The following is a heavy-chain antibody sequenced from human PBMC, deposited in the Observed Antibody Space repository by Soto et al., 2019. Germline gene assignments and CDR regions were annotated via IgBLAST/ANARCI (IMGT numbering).Heavy chain of an antibody. D-gene: IGHD3-10*01. CDR2: IYWDDDK. J-gene: IGHJ4*02. Sequence: QITLKESGPTLVKPTQTLTLTCTFSGFSLSTSGVGVGWIRQPPGKALEWLALIYWDDDKRYSPSLKSRLTITTDTSKNQVVPTMTNMDPVDTAPYYCAPRFGSLNYVPSFAYWGQGTLVTVSS. V-gene: IGHV2-5*02. CDR1: GFSLSTSGVG. CDR3: APRFGSLNYVPSFAY.